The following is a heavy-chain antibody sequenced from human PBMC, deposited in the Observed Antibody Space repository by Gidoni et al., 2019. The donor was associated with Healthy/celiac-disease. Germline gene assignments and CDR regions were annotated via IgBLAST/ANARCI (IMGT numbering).Heavy chain of an antibody. V-gene: IGHV3-30*18. CDR2: ISYDGSNK. CDR3: AKDQGDSSGYYYLGYFQH. J-gene: IGHJ1*01. CDR1: GFTFSSSG. Sequence: QVQLVESGGGVVQPGRSLRLSCAASGFTFSSSGMHWVRQAPGKGLEWVAVISYDGSNKYYADSVKGRFTISRDNPKNTLYLQMNSLRAEDTAVYYCAKDQGDSSGYYYLGYFQHWGQGTLVTVSS. D-gene: IGHD3-22*01.